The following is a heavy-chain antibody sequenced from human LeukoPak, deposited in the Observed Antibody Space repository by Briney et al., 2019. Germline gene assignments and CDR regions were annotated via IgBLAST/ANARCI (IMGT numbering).Heavy chain of an antibody. D-gene: IGHD3-9*01. CDR2: IYYRGST. Sequence: SETLSLTCTVSGGSISSSSYYWGWIRQPPGKGLEWIGRIYYRGSTYYNPSLKSRVAISVDTSKNQFSLKLSSVTAADTAVYYCARHGSVAYYDLLAGYGARGYFDYWGQGTLVTVSS. V-gene: IGHV4-39*01. CDR1: GGSISSSSYY. CDR3: ARHGSVAYYDLLAGYGARGYFDY. J-gene: IGHJ4*02.